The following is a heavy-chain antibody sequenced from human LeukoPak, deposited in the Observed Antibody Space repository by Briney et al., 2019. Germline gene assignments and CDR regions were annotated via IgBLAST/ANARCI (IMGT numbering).Heavy chain of an antibody. CDR1: DGSISSYH. CDR3: AGYTSSSQI. Sequence: SETLSLTCSVSDGSISSYHWSWIRQPPGKGLEWIGYMYNSGSTNYNPSLKSRVTISVDTSKNQFSLKLSSVTAADTAVYYCAGYTSSSQIWGQGTMVTVSS. D-gene: IGHD6-6*01. J-gene: IGHJ3*02. V-gene: IGHV4-59*01. CDR2: MYNSGST.